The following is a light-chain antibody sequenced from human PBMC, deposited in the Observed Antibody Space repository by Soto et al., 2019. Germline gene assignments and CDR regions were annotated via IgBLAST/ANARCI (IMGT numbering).Light chain of an antibody. CDR1: SGHSSYA. V-gene: IGLV4-69*01. J-gene: IGLJ2*01. Sequence: QSVLTQSPSASASLGASVKLTCTLSSGHSSYAIAWHQQQPEKGPRYLMKLNSDGSHSKGDEIPDRFSRSSSGAERYLTISSLQSEDEAAYYCQTWGTAILFCGGTQLTVL. CDR3: QTWGTAIL. CDR2: LNSDGSH.